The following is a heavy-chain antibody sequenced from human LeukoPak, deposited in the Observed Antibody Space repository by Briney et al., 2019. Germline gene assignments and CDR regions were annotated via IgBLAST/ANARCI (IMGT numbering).Heavy chain of an antibody. V-gene: IGHV1-3*01. J-gene: IGHJ3*02. CDR3: ARGEDIVVVPAAIYAFDI. CDR1: GYTFTSYA. CDR2: INAGNGNT. D-gene: IGHD2-2*01. Sequence: GASVKVSCKASGYTFTSYAMHCVRQAPGQRLEWMGWINAGNGNTKYSQKFQGRVTITRDTSASTAYMELSSLRSEDTAVYYCARGEDIVVVPAAIYAFDIWGQGTMVTVSS.